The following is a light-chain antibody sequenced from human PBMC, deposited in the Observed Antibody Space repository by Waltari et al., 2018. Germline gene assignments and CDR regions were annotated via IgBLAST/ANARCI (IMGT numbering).Light chain of an antibody. Sequence: QSALTQPASVSGSPGQSITISCTGTSSDVGSYNLVSWYQQHPGKAPKLMIYEGSKRPSGVSNRFSGSKSGNTASLTISGLQAEDEADYYCCSEAGSSSWVFGGGTKLTVL. J-gene: IGLJ3*02. CDR2: EGS. V-gene: IGLV2-23*01. CDR3: CSEAGSSSWV. CDR1: SSDVGSYNL.